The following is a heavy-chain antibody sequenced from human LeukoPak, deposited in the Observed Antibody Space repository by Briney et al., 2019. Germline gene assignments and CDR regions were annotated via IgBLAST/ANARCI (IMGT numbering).Heavy chain of an antibody. CDR3: AKDKEYASGSYPIDS. D-gene: IGHD3-10*01. CDR2: IQHEGGYIQ. Sequence: GGSLRLSCTASGFIFSTYGMHWVRQAPGKGLEWVAFIQHEGGYIQYYAESVKGRFTISRDNSKNTLYLEMISLRSEDAAVYYCAKDKEYASGSYPIDSWGLGTLVAVPS. J-gene: IGHJ4*02. CDR1: GFIFSTYG. V-gene: IGHV3-30*02.